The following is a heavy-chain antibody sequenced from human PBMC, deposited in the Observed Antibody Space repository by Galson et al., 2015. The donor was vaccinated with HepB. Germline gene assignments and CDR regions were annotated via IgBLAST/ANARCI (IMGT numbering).Heavy chain of an antibody. Sequence: SVKVSCKASGYTFTSYYMHWVRQAPGQGLEWMGIINPSGGSTSYAQKFQGRVTMTRDTSTSTVYMELSSLRSEDTAVYYCARDQETPAAAYGMDVWGQGTTVTVSS. D-gene: IGHD2-2*01. CDR2: INPSGGST. CDR3: ARDQETPAAAYGMDV. CDR1: GYTFTSYY. J-gene: IGHJ6*02. V-gene: IGHV1-46*01.